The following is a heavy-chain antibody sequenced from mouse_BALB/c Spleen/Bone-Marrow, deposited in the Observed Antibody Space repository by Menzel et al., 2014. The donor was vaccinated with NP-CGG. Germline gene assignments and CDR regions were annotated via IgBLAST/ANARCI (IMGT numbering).Heavy chain of an antibody. J-gene: IGHJ2*01. Sequence: EVNVVESGGGLVQPGGSLKLSCAASGFDFSRYWMSWVRQAPGKGLEWIGEINPDSSTINYTPSLKDRFIISRDNAKNTLYLQMSKVRSEDTALYYCARQGYYGKGDYWGQGTTLTVSS. D-gene: IGHD2-1*01. CDR2: INPDSSTI. CDR3: ARQGYYGKGDY. CDR1: GFDFSRYW. V-gene: IGHV4-1*02.